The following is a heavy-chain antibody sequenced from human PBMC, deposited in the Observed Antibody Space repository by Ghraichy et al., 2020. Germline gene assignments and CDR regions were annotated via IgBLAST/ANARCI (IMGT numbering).Heavy chain of an antibody. J-gene: IGHJ6*02. Sequence: GGSLRLSCAASGFTVSSNYMSWVRQAPGKGLEWVSVIYSGTSTYYADSVKGRFTISRDNSKNTLYLQMNSLRAEDTAVYYCARGTVEESSGWFDYYYYYGMDVWGQGTTVTVSS. CDR3: ARGTVEESSGWFDYYYYYGMDV. D-gene: IGHD6-19*01. CDR1: GFTVSSNY. CDR2: IYSGTST. V-gene: IGHV3-66*01.